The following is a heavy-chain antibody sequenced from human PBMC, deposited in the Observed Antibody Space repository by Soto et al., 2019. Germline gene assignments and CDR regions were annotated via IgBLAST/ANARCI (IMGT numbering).Heavy chain of an antibody. J-gene: IGHJ4*02. CDR2: IIPIFGTA. V-gene: IGHV1-69*13. CDR3: AREGDTAMAGGVYFEY. Sequence: SVKVSCKASGGTFSSYAISWVRRAPGQGLEWMGGIIPIFGTANYAQKFQGRVTITADESTSTAYMELSSLRSEETAVYYCAREGDTAMAGGVYFEYWGQGTLVTVSS. CDR1: GGTFSSYA. D-gene: IGHD5-18*01.